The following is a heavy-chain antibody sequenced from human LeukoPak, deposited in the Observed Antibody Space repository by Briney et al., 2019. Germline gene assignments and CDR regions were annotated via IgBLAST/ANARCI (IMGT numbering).Heavy chain of an antibody. D-gene: IGHD3-22*01. J-gene: IGHJ4*02. CDR3: AKDFYESSGYYYDY. Sequence: GGPVTLFRAVSGLHYKSYGMLWARQARARGVAWVAFIRYDGSNKYYADSVKGRFTISRDNSKSTLYLQMNSLTAEDTAVYFCAKDFYESSGYYYDYWGQGTLVTVSS. CDR1: GLHYKSYG. CDR2: IRYDGSNK. V-gene: IGHV3-30*02.